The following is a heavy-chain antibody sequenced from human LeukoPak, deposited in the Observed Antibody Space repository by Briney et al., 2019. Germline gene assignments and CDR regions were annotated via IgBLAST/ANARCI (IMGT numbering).Heavy chain of an antibody. Sequence: SQTLSLTCAISGDSVSSNSAAWNWIRQSPSRGLEWLGRTYYRSKWYNDYAVSVKSRITINPDTSKNQFSLQLNSVTPEDTAVYYCARAVSLSRYYDLWSGYYSGGYYYYYMDVWGRGTTVTVSS. V-gene: IGHV6-1*01. D-gene: IGHD3-3*01. J-gene: IGHJ6*03. CDR1: GDSVSSNSAA. CDR3: ARAVSLSRYYDLWSGYYSGGYYYYYMDV. CDR2: TYYRSKWYN.